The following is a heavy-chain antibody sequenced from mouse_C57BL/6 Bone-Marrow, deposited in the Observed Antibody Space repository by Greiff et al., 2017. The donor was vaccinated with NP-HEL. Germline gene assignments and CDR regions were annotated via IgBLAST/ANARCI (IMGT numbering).Heavy chain of an antibody. Sequence: VKLQESGPELVKPGASVKISCKASGYAFSSSWMNWVKQRPGKGLEWIGRIYPGDGDTNYNGKFKGKATLTADKSSSTAYMQLSSLTSEDSAVYFCARWDVAWFAYWGQGTLVTVSA. CDR2: IYPGDGDT. D-gene: IGHD4-1*01. CDR3: ARWDVAWFAY. V-gene: IGHV1-82*01. CDR1: GYAFSSSW. J-gene: IGHJ3*01.